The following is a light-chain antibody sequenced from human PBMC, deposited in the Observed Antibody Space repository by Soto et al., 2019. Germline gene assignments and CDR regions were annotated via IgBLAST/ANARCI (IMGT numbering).Light chain of an antibody. CDR1: SSDVGGYNI. CDR3: SSYTISNTVI. Sequence: QSVLSQPASVSGSPGQSITISCTGTSSDVGGYNIVSWYQQHPGKAPKLMIYGVGNRPSGISNRFSASKSGNTASLTISGLQADDEADYYCSSYTISNTVIFGGGTKVTVL. V-gene: IGLV2-14*03. J-gene: IGLJ2*01. CDR2: GVG.